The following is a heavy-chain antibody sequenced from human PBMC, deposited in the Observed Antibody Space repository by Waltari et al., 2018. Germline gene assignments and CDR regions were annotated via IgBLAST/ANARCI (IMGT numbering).Heavy chain of an antibody. J-gene: IGHJ3*02. CDR2: IYTSGST. CDR3: ARDKGQMRAFDI. Sequence: QVQLQESGPGLVKPSQTLSLTCTVSGGSISSGSYYWSWLRQPAGKGLEWIGRIYTSGSTNYNPSLKSRVTISVDTSKNQFSLKLSSVTAADTAVYYCARDKGQMRAFDIWGQGTMVTVSS. CDR1: GGSISSGSYY. V-gene: IGHV4-61*02.